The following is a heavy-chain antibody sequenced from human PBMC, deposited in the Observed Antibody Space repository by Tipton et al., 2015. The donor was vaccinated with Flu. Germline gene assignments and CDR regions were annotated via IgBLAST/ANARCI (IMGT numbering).Heavy chain of an antibody. Sequence: QLVQSGAEVKKPGASVKVSCQTSGYTFTTYGISWVRQAPGQGLEWMGWISGYNGNTNYAQTLQGRVTMTRDSSTSTAYMELRSLRSDGPAVFSCTRDGPCCTGNRCYYADPAPSPQYGMAVWGQGTTVTVSS. CDR2: ISGYNGNT. J-gene: IGHJ6*02. D-gene: IGHD2-8*02. V-gene: IGHV1-18*01. CDR1: GYTFTTYG. CDR3: TRDGPCCTGNRCYYADPAPSPQYGMAV.